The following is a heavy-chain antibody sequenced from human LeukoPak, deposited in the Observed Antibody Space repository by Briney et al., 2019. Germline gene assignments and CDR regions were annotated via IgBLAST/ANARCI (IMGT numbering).Heavy chain of an antibody. J-gene: IGHJ4*02. CDR1: GYTFSPYF. V-gene: IGHV1-46*01. D-gene: IGHD1-14*01. CDR2: INPTGGST. CDR3: ARDRVIVGGTATYNFDH. Sequence: ASVRVSWKASGYTFSPYFIHWVRQAPGQGLEWMGIINPTGGSTTYAQKFQGRVTVTRDMSTSTVYMELSSLTSEDTAIYYCARDRVIVGGTATYNFDHWGQGTLVTVSS.